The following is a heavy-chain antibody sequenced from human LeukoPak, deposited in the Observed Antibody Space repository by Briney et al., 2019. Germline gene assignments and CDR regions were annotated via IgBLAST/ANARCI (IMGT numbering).Heavy chain of an antibody. CDR2: ISSSGSTI. Sequence: GGSLRLSCAASGFTFSSYEMNWVRQAPGKGREWVSYISSSGSTIYYADSVKGRFTISRDNAKNSLYLQMNSLRAEDTAVYYCAREGIVVVPAAISLAAGYGMDVWGQGTTVTVSS. D-gene: IGHD2-2*02. J-gene: IGHJ6*02. CDR3: AREGIVVVPAAISLAAGYGMDV. CDR1: GFTFSSYE. V-gene: IGHV3-48*03.